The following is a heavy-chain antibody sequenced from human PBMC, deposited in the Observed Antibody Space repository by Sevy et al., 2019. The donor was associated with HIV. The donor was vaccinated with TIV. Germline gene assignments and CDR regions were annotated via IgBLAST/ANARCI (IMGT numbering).Heavy chain of an antibody. CDR2: ISFDGSHK. D-gene: IGHD3-3*01. J-gene: IGHJ6*02. CDR3: ARDLRPHLLYSDFWSGYSGMDV. CDR1: AFTFSTYG. V-gene: IGHV3-30*03. Sequence: GGSLRLSCVASAFTFSTYGMHWVRQAPGKGLEWVSVISFDGSHKYYADSVKGRCTVSRDNSKNTLNLQMNSLRAEDTAVYYCARDLRPHLLYSDFWSGYSGMDVWSQGTTVTVSS.